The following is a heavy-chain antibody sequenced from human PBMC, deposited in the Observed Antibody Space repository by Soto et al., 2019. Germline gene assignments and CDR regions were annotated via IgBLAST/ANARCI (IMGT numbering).Heavy chain of an antibody. CDR3: ARLSGYSYGELDY. D-gene: IGHD5-18*01. CDR2: INPNSGGT. V-gene: IGHV1-2*02. Sequence: GASVKVSCKASGYTFTGYYMHWVRQAPGQGLEWMGWINPNSGGTNYAQKFQGRVTMTRDTSISTAYMELSRLRSDDTAVYYCARLSGYSYGELDYWGQGTLVTVSS. CDR1: GYTFTGYY. J-gene: IGHJ4*02.